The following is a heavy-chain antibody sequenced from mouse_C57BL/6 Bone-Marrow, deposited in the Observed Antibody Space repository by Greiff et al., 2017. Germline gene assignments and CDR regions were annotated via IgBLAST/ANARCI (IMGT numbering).Heavy chain of an antibody. CDR3: ARGGAWYPYFDY. J-gene: IGHJ2*01. CDR2: INPYNGGT. V-gene: IGHV1-19*01. CDR1: GYTFTDYY. Sequence: EVQLQQSGPVLVKPGASVKMSCKASGYTFTDYYMNWVKQSHGKSLEWIGVINPYNGGTSYNQKFKGKATLTVDKSSSTAYMELNSLTSEDSAVYYCARGGAWYPYFDYWGQGTTLTVSS. D-gene: IGHD1-1*02.